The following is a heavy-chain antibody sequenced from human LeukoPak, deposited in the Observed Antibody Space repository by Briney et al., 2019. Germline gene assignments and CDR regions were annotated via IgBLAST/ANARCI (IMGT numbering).Heavy chain of an antibody. CDR3: ATLKDFDY. CDR2: IFYSGST. Sequence: PPETLSLTCIVSGGSISGYYWSWIRQPPGKGLEWVGYIFYSGSTNYNPSLKRRVTISVDTSKNQFSLKLSSVTAADTAVYYCATLKDFDYWGQGTLVTVSS. V-gene: IGHV4-59*12. CDR1: GGSISGYY. J-gene: IGHJ4*02.